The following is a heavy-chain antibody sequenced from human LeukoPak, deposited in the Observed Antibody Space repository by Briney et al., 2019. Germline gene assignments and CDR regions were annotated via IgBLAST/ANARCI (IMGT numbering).Heavy chain of an antibody. J-gene: IGHJ4*02. Sequence: PSETLSLTCTVPGGSISSSSYYWGWIRQPPGKGLEWIGSIYYSGSTYYNPSLKSRVTISVDTSKNQFSLKLSSVTAADTAVYYCASPRGRWYAYWGQGTLVTVSS. CDR2: IYYSGST. D-gene: IGHD6-13*01. CDR3: ASPRGRWYAY. V-gene: IGHV4-39*01. CDR1: GGSISSSSYY.